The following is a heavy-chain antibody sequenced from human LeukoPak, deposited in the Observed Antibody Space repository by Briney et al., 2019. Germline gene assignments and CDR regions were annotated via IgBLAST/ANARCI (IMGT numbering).Heavy chain of an antibody. CDR2: IYHSGST. Sequence: SETLSLTCTVSGYSISSGYYWGWIRQPPGQGLEWIGSIYHSGSTYYNPSLKSRVTISVDTSKNQFSLKLSSVTAADTAVYYCARDLPTRPRGYSSTVVFDYWGQGTLVTVSS. D-gene: IGHD5-18*01. CDR3: ARDLPTRPRGYSSTVVFDY. CDR1: GYSISSGYY. V-gene: IGHV4-38-2*02. J-gene: IGHJ4*02.